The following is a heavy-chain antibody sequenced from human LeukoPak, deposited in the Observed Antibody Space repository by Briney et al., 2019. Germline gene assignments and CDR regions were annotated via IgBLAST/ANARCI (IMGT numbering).Heavy chain of an antibody. V-gene: IGHV1-2*02. J-gene: IGHJ3*02. CDR2: INPNSGDT. CDR1: GYTFTGYY. Sequence: GASVKVSCKASGYTFTGYYIHWVRQAPGQGLEWMGWINPNSGDTNYARKFQGRVTMTRDTSISTAYMELSRLRSDDTAGYYCGXXXXXXXXXGXXADAFDIWGQGTMVTVSS. CDR3: GXXXXXXXXXGXXADAFDI.